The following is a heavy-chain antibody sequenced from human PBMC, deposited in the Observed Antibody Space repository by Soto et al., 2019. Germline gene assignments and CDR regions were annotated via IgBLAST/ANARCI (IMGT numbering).Heavy chain of an antibody. V-gene: IGHV1-46*03. Sequence: GASVKVSCKASGYTFTNYYMHWVRQAPGQGLEWMGMINPSGGSTSYAQKFQGRVTMTRDSSTTTVYMDLSSLRFEDTAVYFCGRDWQRGGAFDIWG. CDR3: GRDWQRGGAFDI. J-gene: IGHJ3*02. CDR2: INPSGGST. CDR1: GYTFTNYY.